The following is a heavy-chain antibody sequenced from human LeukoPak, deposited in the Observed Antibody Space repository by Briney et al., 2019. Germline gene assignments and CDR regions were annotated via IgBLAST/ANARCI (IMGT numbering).Heavy chain of an antibody. D-gene: IGHD2-21*02. CDR3: ARELYCGGDCYAFDI. Sequence: MSSGTLSLTCTVSGDSISGYYWSWVRLPPGKGLEYIGYIHTSGSPKYNPSLKSRVTMSVDTSKNQFSLKLSSVTAADTAVYYCARELYCGGDCYAFDIWGQGTMVTVSS. CDR1: GDSISGYY. V-gene: IGHV4-4*09. CDR2: IHTSGSP. J-gene: IGHJ3*02.